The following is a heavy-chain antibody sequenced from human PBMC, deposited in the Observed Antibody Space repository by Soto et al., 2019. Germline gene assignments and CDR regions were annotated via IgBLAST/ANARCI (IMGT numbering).Heavy chain of an antibody. D-gene: IGHD3-3*01. CDR2: IIPIFGTA. J-gene: IGHJ6*02. CDR3: ALRLRFLKWPYYYYYGMDV. V-gene: IGHV1-69*13. Sequence: SVKVSCKASGWTFSNYAISWLRQAPGQGLEWMGGIIPIFGTANYAQKFQGRVTITADESTSTAYMELSSLRSEDTAVYYCALRLRFLKWPYYYYYGMDVWGQGTTVTVSS. CDR1: GWTFSNYA.